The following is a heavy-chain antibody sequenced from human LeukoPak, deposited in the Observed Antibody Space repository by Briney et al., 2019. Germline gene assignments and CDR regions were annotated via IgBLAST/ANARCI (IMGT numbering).Heavy chain of an antibody. V-gene: IGHV3-74*01. CDR3: ARDNLYYGMDV. Sequence: GGSLTLPCPPPGFTFISYWRHGLGQAPGKGRLWVSRINSDGSSTSYADSVKGRFTIARDNAKNTLYLQMNSLRAEDTAVYYCARDNLYYGMDVWGQGTTVTVSS. J-gene: IGHJ6*02. CDR1: GFTFISYW. CDR2: INSDGSST. D-gene: IGHD1-14*01.